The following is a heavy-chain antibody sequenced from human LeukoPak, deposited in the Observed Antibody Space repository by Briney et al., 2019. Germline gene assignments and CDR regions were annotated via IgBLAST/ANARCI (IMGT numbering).Heavy chain of an antibody. V-gene: IGHV1-3*01. CDR3: ASLWFGELAPFDP. CDR1: GYIFADYA. D-gene: IGHD3-10*01. J-gene: IGHJ5*02. CDR2: INCGNGDT. Sequence: ASVKLSCTASGYIFADYARHWVRQAPGQSLEWMGWINCGNGDTIFSQKFQDRVTITRNTSATTAYMELNSLRSEDTAVYYCASLWFGELAPFDPWGQGTLVTVSS.